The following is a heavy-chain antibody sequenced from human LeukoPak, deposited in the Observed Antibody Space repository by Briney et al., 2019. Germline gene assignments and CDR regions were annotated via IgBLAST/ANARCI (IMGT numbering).Heavy chain of an antibody. CDR2: IDSGSGNI. D-gene: IGHD3-16*01. CDR1: GFTFSSHS. Sequence: GGSLRLSCAASGFTFSSHSMNWVRQAPGKGLEWLSYIDSGSGNIYYRDSVKGRFTISRDNAQDSLYLQMDSLRDEDTAVYYCARDSELKVGGSFDYWGQGTLVTVSS. V-gene: IGHV3-48*02. J-gene: IGHJ4*02. CDR3: ARDSELKVGGSFDY.